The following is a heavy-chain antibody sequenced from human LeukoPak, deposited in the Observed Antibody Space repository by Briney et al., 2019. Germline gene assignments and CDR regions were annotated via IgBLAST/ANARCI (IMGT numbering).Heavy chain of an antibody. Sequence: GESLKISCKGSGYSFPNFWIGWVRQMPGKGLEWMGIIYPGDSDTRYSPSFQGQVTISADKSISTAYLQWNGLKASDTAMYYCARQAYGSGSYSAHWGQGTLVTVSS. D-gene: IGHD3-10*01. CDR1: GYSFPNFW. CDR3: ARQAYGSGSYSAH. V-gene: IGHV5-51*01. CDR2: IYPGDSDT. J-gene: IGHJ4*02.